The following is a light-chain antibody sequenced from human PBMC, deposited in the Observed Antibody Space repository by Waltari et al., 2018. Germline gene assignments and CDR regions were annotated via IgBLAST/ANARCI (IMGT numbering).Light chain of an antibody. CDR3: QHYVRLPVT. J-gene: IGKJ1*01. V-gene: IGKV3-20*01. Sequence: EIVLTQSPGTLSLSPGERATLPCRASQSFTRYLAWYQHKPGQAPRLLIYDASTRAAGIADRFSGSGFGTDFTLTISRLEPEDSAVYYCQHYVRLPVTFGQGTKVEIK. CDR1: QSFTRY. CDR2: DAS.